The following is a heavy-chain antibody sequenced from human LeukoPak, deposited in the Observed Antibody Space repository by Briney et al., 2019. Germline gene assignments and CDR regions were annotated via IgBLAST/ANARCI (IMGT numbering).Heavy chain of an antibody. Sequence: GGSLRLSCAVSGFTLSTSWMSWVRLAPGKGLEWVADINPDGRVTFSAASVKGRFTISRDNAKNSVYLQMNSPRVEDTAVYYCARDPGWGAADYWGQGTLVTVSS. V-gene: IGHV3-7*01. CDR2: INPDGRVT. J-gene: IGHJ4*02. D-gene: IGHD7-27*01. CDR3: ARDPGWGAADY. CDR1: GFTLSTSW.